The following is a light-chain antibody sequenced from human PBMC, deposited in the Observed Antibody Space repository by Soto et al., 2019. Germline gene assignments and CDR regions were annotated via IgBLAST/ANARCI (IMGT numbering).Light chain of an antibody. J-gene: IGKJ4*01. CDR1: QGISSY. CDR3: QQLNNYPLT. Sequence: DIQLTQSPSFLSASVGDRVTITCRASQGISSYLAWYQQKPGEAPKLLIYAASTLQSGVPSTFSGSGSGTEFILTISSLQPEDFATYYCQQLNNYPLTFGGGTKVEIK. V-gene: IGKV1-9*01. CDR2: AAS.